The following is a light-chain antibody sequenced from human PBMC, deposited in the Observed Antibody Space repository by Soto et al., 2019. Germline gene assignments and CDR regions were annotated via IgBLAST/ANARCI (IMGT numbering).Light chain of an antibody. Sequence: EIVMTQSPATLSVSPGERATLSCRASQSVSSNLAWYQHKVGQAPRLLFYGASTRATGIPVRFSGSGSGTEFTLTISSLQSEDCVVYYCQQYNDWPRTFGQGTKVEI. CDR3: QQYNDWPRT. CDR1: QSVSSN. CDR2: GAS. J-gene: IGKJ1*01. V-gene: IGKV3-15*01.